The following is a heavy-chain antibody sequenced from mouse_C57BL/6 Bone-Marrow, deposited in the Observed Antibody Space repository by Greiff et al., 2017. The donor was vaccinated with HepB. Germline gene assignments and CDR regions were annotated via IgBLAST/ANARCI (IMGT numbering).Heavy chain of an antibody. J-gene: IGHJ2*01. Sequence: QVHVKQSGAELARPGASVKLSCKASGYTFTSYGISWVKQRTGQGLEWIGEIYPRSGNTYYNEKFKGKATLTADKSSSTAYMELRSLTSEDSAVYFCARRGPNYYGSSYGYWGQGTTLTVSS. D-gene: IGHD1-1*01. CDR1: GYTFTSYG. V-gene: IGHV1-81*01. CDR2: IYPRSGNT. CDR3: ARRGPNYYGSSYGY.